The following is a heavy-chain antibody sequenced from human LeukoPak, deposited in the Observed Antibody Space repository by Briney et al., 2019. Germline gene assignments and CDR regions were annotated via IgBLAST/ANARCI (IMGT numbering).Heavy chain of an antibody. D-gene: IGHD3-10*01. V-gene: IGHV4-34*01. CDR3: ARAMVRGVMKHYYYYMDV. CDR1: GGSFSGYY. Sequence: SETLSLTCAVYGGSFSGYYWSWIRQPPGEGLEWIGYIYYSGSTYYNPSLKSRVTISVDTSKNQFSLQLNSVTPEDTAVYYCARAMVRGVMKHYYYYMDVWGKGTTVTVSS. CDR2: IYYSGST. J-gene: IGHJ6*03.